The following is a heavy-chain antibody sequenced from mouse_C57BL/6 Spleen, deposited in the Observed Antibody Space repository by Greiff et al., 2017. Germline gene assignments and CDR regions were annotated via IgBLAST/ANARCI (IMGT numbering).Heavy chain of an antibody. CDR3: ARGGVYYYGYWYFDV. Sequence: EVQLQQSGGGLVKPGGSLKLSCAASGFTFSDYGMHWVRQAPEKGLEWVAYISSGSSTIYYADTVKGRFTISRDNAKNTLFLQMTSLRSEDTAMYYCARGGVYYYGYWYFDVWGTGTTVTVSS. D-gene: IGHD1-1*01. CDR1: GFTFSDYG. J-gene: IGHJ1*03. CDR2: ISSGSSTI. V-gene: IGHV5-17*01.